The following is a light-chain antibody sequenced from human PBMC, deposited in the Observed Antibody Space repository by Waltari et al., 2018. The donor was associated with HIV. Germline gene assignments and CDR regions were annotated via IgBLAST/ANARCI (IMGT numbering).Light chain of an antibody. CDR3: QQYDSYPRT. CDR2: AAS. V-gene: IGKV1-8*01. CDR1: QGISSY. J-gene: IGKJ2*01. Sequence: FSASTGDRVTITCRASQGISSYLAWYQQKPGKAPKLLIYAASTLQSGVPSRFSGSGSGTDFTLTISCLQSEDFATYYCQQYDSYPRTFGQGTKLEIK.